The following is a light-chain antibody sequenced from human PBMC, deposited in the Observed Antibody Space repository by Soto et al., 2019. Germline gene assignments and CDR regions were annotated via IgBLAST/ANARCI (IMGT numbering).Light chain of an antibody. CDR2: DVS. CDR1: QDISNY. CDR3: QQYDSLPLT. J-gene: IGKJ5*01. Sequence: DIQMTQSPPSLSVSVGDRVTITCQASQDISNYLHWFQQKPGKAPQLLIFDVSNLQTGVPSRFSGGGSGTDFALTISRLETEDIATYYCQQYDSLPLTFGQGTRLDIK. V-gene: IGKV1-33*01.